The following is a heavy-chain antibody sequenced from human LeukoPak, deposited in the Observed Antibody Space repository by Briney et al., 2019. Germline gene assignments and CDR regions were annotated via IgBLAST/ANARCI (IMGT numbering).Heavy chain of an antibody. CDR3: ARHVPGYYGSGTNDL. V-gene: IGHV5-10-1*01. J-gene: IGHJ4*02. CDR1: GYPFTRNW. CDR2: IDPTDSYV. D-gene: IGHD3-10*01. Sequence: GESLRISSQASGYPFTRNWISWVRQIPGKGLEWMGTIDPTDSYVNYCPSFEGHVTISTDRSINTVYLHWGSLRASDTAMYYCARHVPGYYGSGTNDLWGQGTLVTVAS.